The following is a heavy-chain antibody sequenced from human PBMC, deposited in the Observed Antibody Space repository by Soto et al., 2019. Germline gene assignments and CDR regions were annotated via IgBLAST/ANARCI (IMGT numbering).Heavy chain of an antibody. CDR1: GYTFTNYG. D-gene: IGHD2-2*01. V-gene: IGHV1-2*04. CDR3: ARDLYCSSTSCGPENWFDP. CDR2: INPNSGGT. Sequence: ASVKVSCKASGYTFTNYGIDWVRQAPGQRLEWMGWINPNSGGTNYAQKFQGWVTMTRDTSISTAYTELSRLRSDDTAVYYCARDLYCSSTSCGPENWFDPWGQGTLVTVSS. J-gene: IGHJ5*02.